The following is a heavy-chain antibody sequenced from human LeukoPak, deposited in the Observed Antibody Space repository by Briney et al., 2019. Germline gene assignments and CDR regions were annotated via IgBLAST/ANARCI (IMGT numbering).Heavy chain of an antibody. CDR2: ITPLLGTT. CDR1: GGTLGRYP. CDR3: TTETEH. V-gene: IGHV1-69*08. Sequence: GASVKVSCKASGGTLGRYPVNWVRQAPAQGLQWMGRITPLLGTTNYAQKFQARVTITADRSTNTVYMSLSGLTSEDTAVYYCTTETEHWGQGTLVTVSS. J-gene: IGHJ4*02. D-gene: IGHD1-14*01.